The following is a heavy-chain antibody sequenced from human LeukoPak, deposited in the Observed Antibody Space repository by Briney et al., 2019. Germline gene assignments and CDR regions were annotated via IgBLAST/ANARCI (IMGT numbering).Heavy chain of an antibody. D-gene: IGHD6-19*01. Sequence: ASVKVSCKASGYTFTGYYMHWVRQAPGQGLEWMGWINPNSGGTNYAQKFQGGVTMTRDTSISTAYMELSRLRSDDTAVYYCARDIAVAATGGYWGQGTLVTVSS. CDR3: ARDIAVAATGGY. V-gene: IGHV1-2*02. CDR1: GYTFTGYY. CDR2: INPNSGGT. J-gene: IGHJ4*02.